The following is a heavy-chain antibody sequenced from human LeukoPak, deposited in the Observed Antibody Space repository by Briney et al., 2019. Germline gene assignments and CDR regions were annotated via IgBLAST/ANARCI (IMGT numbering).Heavy chain of an antibody. CDR3: ARSSSWYSSLSAAFDI. Sequence: ASVKVSCKASGYTFTSYAMHWVRQAPGQRLEWMGWINAGNGNTKYSQKFQGRVTITRDTSASTAYMELSSLRSEDTAVYYCARSSSWYSSLSAAFDIWGQGTMVTVSS. CDR1: GYTFTSYA. V-gene: IGHV1-3*01. D-gene: IGHD6-13*01. J-gene: IGHJ3*02. CDR2: INAGNGNT.